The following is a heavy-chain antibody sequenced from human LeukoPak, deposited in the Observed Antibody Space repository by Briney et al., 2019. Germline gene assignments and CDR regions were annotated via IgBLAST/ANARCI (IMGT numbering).Heavy chain of an antibody. Sequence: SETLSLTCAVYGGSFSGYYWSWIRQPPGKGLEWIGEINHSGSTNYNPSLKSRVTMSVDTSKNQFSLKLNSVTAADTAMYYCARPYSSGRDVFDIWGQGSMVTVSS. J-gene: IGHJ3*02. CDR2: INHSGST. D-gene: IGHD6-19*01. CDR1: GGSFSGYY. V-gene: IGHV4-34*01. CDR3: ARPYSSGRDVFDI.